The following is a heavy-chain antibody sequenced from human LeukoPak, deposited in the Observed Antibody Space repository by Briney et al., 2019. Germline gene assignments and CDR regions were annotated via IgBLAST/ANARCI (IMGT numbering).Heavy chain of an antibody. V-gene: IGHV1-69*05. Sequence: GASVKVSCPASGGTFSGDAISWVRQAPGQGLEWMGRIIPIFGTANYAQKFQGRVTITTDESTSTAYMELSSLRSEDTAVYYCARVAMVTPRWFDPWGQGTLVTVSS. CDR1: GGTFSGDA. D-gene: IGHD5-18*01. CDR3: ARVAMVTPRWFDP. J-gene: IGHJ5*02. CDR2: IIPIFGTA.